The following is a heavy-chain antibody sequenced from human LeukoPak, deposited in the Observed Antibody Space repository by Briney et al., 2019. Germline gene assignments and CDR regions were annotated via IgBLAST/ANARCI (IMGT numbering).Heavy chain of an antibody. V-gene: IGHV4-30-4*08. Sequence: SQTLSLTCTVSGGSISSGDYYWSWIRQPPGKGLEWIGYIYYSGSTYYNPSLKSQVTISVDTSKNQFSLKLSSVTAADTAVYYCARDPRYYYDSSGYYANWYFDLGGRGTLVTVSS. D-gene: IGHD3-22*01. J-gene: IGHJ2*01. CDR3: ARDPRYYYDSSGYYANWYFDL. CDR2: IYYSGST. CDR1: GGSISSGDYY.